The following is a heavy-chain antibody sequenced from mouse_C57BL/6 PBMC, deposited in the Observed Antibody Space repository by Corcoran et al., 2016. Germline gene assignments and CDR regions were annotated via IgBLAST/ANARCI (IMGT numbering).Heavy chain of an antibody. V-gene: IGHV1-80*01. J-gene: IGHJ2*01. CDR3: ARGEMGTTVVAD. D-gene: IGHD1-1*01. CDR2: IYPGDGDT. CDR1: GYAFSSYW. Sequence: QVQLQQSGAELVKPGASVKISCKASGYAFSSYWMNWVKQRPGKGLEWIGQIYPGDGDTNYNGKFKGKATLTADKSSSTAYLQLSSLTSEDSAVYFCARGEMGTTVVADWGQGTTLTVSS.